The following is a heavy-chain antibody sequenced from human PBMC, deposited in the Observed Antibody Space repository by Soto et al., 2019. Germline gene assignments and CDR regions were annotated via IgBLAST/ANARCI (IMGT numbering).Heavy chain of an antibody. V-gene: IGHV3-23*01. CDR3: AKGAIFGMDLQGISHYY. J-gene: IGHJ4*02. CDR2: ISNSGAST. Sequence: GGSVRLSCAASEFTFSNYEMHWVRQAPGKGLEYVSGISNSGASTNYADSVKGRFTISRDNSKNTLYLQMNSLRAEDTAVYYCAKGAIFGMDLQGISHYYWGQGTLVTVSS. D-gene: IGHD3-3*01. CDR1: EFTFSNYE.